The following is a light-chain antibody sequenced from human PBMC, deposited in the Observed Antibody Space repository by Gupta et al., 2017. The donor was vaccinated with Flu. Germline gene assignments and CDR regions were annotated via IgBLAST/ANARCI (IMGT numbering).Light chain of an antibody. CDR1: QDISNY. V-gene: IGKV1-33*01. J-gene: IGKJ2*03. CDR2: DAS. Sequence: DIQMTQSPSSLSASVGDRVTITCQASQDISNYLNWYQQKPGKAPKLLIYDASNLEKGVPSRFSGSGSGTDFTFTISSLQPEDIATYYCQQDDNLPASFGQGTKLEIK. CDR3: QQDDNLPAS.